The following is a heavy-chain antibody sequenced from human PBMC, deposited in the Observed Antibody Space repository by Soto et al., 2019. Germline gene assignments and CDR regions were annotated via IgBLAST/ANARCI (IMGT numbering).Heavy chain of an antibody. CDR3: SRGLCQGLFDY. J-gene: IGHJ4*02. Sequence: QVQLVQSGAEVKKPGASVMVSCRASGYTFTSHYMHWVRQAPGQGREWMGMIDPSGGATTYAQKFQGRVTITRDTSTTTVYMELRSLRPEDTAVYSCSRGLCQGLFDYWGQGTLVTVSS. D-gene: IGHD6-19*01. CDR1: GYTFTSHY. V-gene: IGHV1-46*03. CDR2: IDPSGGAT.